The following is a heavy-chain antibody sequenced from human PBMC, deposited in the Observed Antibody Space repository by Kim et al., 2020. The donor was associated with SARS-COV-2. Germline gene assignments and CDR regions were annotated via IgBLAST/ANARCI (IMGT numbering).Heavy chain of an antibody. CDR3: ARRHYYDSSGYLLPAFDI. J-gene: IGHJ3*02. Sequence: FQGHVTISADKSINTAYLQWSSLKASDTAMYYCARRHYYDSSGYLLPAFDIWGQGTMVTVSS. V-gene: IGHV5-10-1*01. D-gene: IGHD3-22*01.